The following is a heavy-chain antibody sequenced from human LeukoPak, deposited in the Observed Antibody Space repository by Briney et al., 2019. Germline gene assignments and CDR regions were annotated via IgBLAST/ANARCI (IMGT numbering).Heavy chain of an antibody. V-gene: IGHV3-23*01. J-gene: IGHJ3*02. D-gene: IGHD5-12*01. Sequence: PGGSLRLPCAASGFTFSSYAMTWVRQGPGKGLEWVSDISGGGGSTYYADSVKGRFTISRDNSKNTLYLQVHSLRAEDTAVYHCAIYGGSGTNAFDMWGQGTMVTVSS. CDR3: AIYGGSGTNAFDM. CDR2: ISGGGGST. CDR1: GFTFSSYA.